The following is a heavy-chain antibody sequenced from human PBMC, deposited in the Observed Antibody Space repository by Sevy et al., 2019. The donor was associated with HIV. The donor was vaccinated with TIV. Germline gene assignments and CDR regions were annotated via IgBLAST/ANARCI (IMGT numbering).Heavy chain of an antibody. Sequence: SQTLSLTCAISGDSVSSSSAAWNWFRQSPSRGLEWLGRTYYRSKWYSDYEVSVKGRVTINPDTSKNQFSLHLESVTPEDTAVYFCARGDELNSHYYGMDIWGQGTTVNVSS. CDR2: TYYRSKWYS. CDR3: ARGDELNSHYYGMDI. D-gene: IGHD1-7*01. V-gene: IGHV6-1*01. J-gene: IGHJ6*02. CDR1: GDSVSSSSAA.